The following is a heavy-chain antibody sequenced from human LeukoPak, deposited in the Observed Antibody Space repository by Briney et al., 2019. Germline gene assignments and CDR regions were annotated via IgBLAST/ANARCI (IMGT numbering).Heavy chain of an antibody. V-gene: IGHV3-23*01. Sequence: PGGSLRLSCVASGFTFSTYAMTWVRQAPGKGLEWVSAISDSDGSTYYADSVKGRFTISRDDSKNTLYLQMNSLRAEDTAVYYCAKERQWLPYFDYWGQGTLVTVSS. CDR1: GFTFSTYA. D-gene: IGHD6-19*01. CDR3: AKERQWLPYFDY. J-gene: IGHJ4*02. CDR2: ISDSDGST.